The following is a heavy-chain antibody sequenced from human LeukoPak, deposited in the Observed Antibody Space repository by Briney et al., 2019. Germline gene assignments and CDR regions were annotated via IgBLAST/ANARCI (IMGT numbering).Heavy chain of an antibody. D-gene: IGHD2-15*01. Sequence: RGSLRLSCAASGFTFSSYAMSWVRQAPGKGLEWVSTISSSGRDTYYADSVKGRFTISRDNSKNTLYLQMNSLRAEDTAVFYCAKIPPGYCSAGSCYLDYWGQGTLVTVSS. CDR2: ISSSGRDT. CDR3: AKIPPGYCSAGSCYLDY. V-gene: IGHV3-23*01. J-gene: IGHJ4*02. CDR1: GFTFSSYA.